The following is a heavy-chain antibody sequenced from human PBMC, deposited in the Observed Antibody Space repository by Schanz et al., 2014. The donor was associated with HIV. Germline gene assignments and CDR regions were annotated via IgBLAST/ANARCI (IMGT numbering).Heavy chain of an antibody. CDR3: ARDRPVIVGATRADGGTDFDY. CDR1: GYAFSDYY. CDR2: INPNSGST. Sequence: QVQLVQSGTEVSKPGTSVKVSCKTSGYAFSDYYLHWVRQAPGQGLEWMGWINPNSGSTNYARKFQGRVTFSRDTSTGTAYMEVTKLTYDDTAVYYCARDRPVIVGATRADGGTDFDYWGQGTLVTVSS. V-gene: IGHV1-2*02. D-gene: IGHD1-26*01. J-gene: IGHJ4*02.